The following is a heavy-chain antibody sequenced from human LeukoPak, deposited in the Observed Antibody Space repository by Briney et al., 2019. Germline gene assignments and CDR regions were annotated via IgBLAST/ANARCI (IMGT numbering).Heavy chain of an antibody. D-gene: IGHD1-7*01. V-gene: IGHV4-34*01. CDR1: GGSFSGYY. CDR3: AGDPPRITGTTSFDY. J-gene: IGHJ4*02. CDR2: INHSGST. Sequence: PSETLSLTCAVYGGSFSGYYWSWIRQPPGKGLEWIGEINHSGSTNYNPSLKSRVTISVDTSKNQFSLKLSSVTAADTAVYYCAGDPPRITGTTSFDYRGQGTLVTVSS.